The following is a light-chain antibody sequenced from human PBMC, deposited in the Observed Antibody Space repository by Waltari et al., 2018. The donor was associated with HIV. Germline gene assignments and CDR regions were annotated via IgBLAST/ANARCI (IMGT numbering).Light chain of an antibody. V-gene: IGKV3-11*01. CDR1: QSVSSN. CDR2: DAS. J-gene: IGKJ2*01. Sequence: EIVLTQSPATLSLSPGERATLSCRASQSVSSNLAWYQQKPGQAPRLLIYDASNRATGIPGRFSGGGSGTDFTLTITSLEPEDFAVYYCQQRSNWPRMYTFGQGTKLEIK. CDR3: QQRSNWPRMYT.